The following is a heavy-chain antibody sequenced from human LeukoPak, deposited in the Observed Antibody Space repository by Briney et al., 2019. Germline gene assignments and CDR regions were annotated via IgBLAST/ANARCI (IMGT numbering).Heavy chain of an antibody. D-gene: IGHD3-16*01. V-gene: IGHV3-11*01. CDR3: ARDRLGAMLFFDS. Sequence: GGSLRLSCAASGFTFSDYYMSWIRQAPGKGLEWVSYISSSSSTIYYADSVKGRFTISRDNSKNTLYLQMNSLRAEDTALYYCARDRLGAMLFFDSWGQGTLVTVSS. CDR1: GFTFSDYY. J-gene: IGHJ4*02. CDR2: ISSSSSTI.